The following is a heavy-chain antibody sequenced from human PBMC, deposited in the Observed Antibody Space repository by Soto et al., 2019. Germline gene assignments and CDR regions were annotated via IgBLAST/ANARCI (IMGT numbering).Heavy chain of an antibody. CDR1: GGSISTYY. CDR3: ARGAAAGVDYGMDV. D-gene: IGHD6-13*01. J-gene: IGHJ6*02. CDR2: IYRSGGT. Sequence: SETLSLTCSVSGGSISTYYWSWIRQPAGKGLEWIGRIYRSGGTNFNPSLMSRVSMSVDTSKNQFSLKLSSVVAADTAVYYCARGAAAGVDYGMDVWGQGTTVTVSS. V-gene: IGHV4-4*07.